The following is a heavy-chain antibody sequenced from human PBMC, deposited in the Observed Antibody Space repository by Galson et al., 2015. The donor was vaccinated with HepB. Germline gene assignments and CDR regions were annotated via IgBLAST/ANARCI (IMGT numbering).Heavy chain of an antibody. Sequence: SLRLSCAASGFTFSSYGMHWVRQAPGKGLEWVAVISYDGSNKYYADSVKGRFTISRDNSKNTLYLQMNSLRAEDTAVYYCAKGYCSSTSCYGEDYYYYYMDVWGKGTTVTVSS. CDR1: GFTFSSYG. V-gene: IGHV3-30*18. J-gene: IGHJ6*03. CDR3: AKGYCSSTSCYGEDYYYYYMDV. CDR2: ISYDGSNK. D-gene: IGHD2-2*01.